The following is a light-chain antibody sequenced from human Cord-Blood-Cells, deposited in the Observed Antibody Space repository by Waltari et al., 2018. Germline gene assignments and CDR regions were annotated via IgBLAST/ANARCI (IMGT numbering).Light chain of an antibody. Sequence: QSALTQPRSVSGSPGQSVTISCTGTSSAVGGYNYVSWYQQHPGKPAKLMIYDVSKRPSGVPDRFSGSKSGNTASLTISGLQAEDEADYYCCSYAGSYTWVFGGGTKLTVL. V-gene: IGLV2-11*01. CDR2: DVS. CDR1: SSAVGGYNY. J-gene: IGLJ2*01. CDR3: CSYAGSYTWV.